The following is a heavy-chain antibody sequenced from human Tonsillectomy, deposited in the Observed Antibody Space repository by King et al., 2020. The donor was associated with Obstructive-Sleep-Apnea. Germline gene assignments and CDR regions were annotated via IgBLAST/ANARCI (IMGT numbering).Heavy chain of an antibody. J-gene: IGHJ4*02. CDR1: GFTFSSYS. CDR3: ARDLSPYCGGDCYGRGGLDY. D-gene: IGHD2-21*02. CDR2: ISSSSSYI. Sequence: VQLVESGGGLVKPGGSLRLSCAASGFTFSSYSMNWVRQAPGKGLEWVSSISSSSSYIYYADSVKGRFTISRDNAKNSLYLQMNSLRAEDTAVYDCARDLSPYCGGDCYGRGGLDYWGQGTLVTVSS. V-gene: IGHV3-21*01.